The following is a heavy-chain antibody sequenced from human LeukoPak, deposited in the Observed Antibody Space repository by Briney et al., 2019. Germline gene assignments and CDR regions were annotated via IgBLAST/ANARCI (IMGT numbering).Heavy chain of an antibody. CDR1: GFTLYDYG. CDR2: INWNGGSS. Sequence: PGWSLRLSFAASGFTLYDYGMSWVRQAPGKGLEWVCGINWNGGSSGYADSVKGRFTISRDNAKNSLYLQMNSLRAEDTALYYCARSDSSSVTGQNFDYWGQGTLVTVSS. J-gene: IGHJ4*02. D-gene: IGHD6-6*01. CDR3: ARSDSSSVTGQNFDY. V-gene: IGHV3-20*03.